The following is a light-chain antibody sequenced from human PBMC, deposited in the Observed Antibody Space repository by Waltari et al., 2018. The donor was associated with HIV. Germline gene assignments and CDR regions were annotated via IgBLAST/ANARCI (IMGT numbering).Light chain of an antibody. CDR2: DNT. CDR3: QSYDSSLRGV. J-gene: IGLJ3*02. CDR1: GSNIRAGYD. V-gene: IGLV1-40*01. Sequence: QSVLTQPPPVSGAPGQRVTISCSGSGSNIRAGYDVHWYQQLPGSAPKLLIYDNTKRPSGVPDRFSGSKSGTSASLAITGLQAEDEADYYCQSYDSSLRGVFGGGTKLTVL.